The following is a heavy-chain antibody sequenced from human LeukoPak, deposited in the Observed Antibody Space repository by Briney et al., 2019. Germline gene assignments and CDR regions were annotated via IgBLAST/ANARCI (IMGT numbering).Heavy chain of an antibody. CDR3: ARALYYYDFAFDI. D-gene: IGHD3-22*01. CDR1: GGSISSGSYY. J-gene: IGHJ3*02. CDR2: IYTSGST. Sequence: SETLSLTCTVSGGSISSGSYYWSWIRQPAGRGLEWIGRIYTSGSTNYNPSLKSRVTISVDTSKNQFFLKLSSVTAADTAVYYCARALYYYDFAFDIWGQGTMVTVSS. V-gene: IGHV4-61*02.